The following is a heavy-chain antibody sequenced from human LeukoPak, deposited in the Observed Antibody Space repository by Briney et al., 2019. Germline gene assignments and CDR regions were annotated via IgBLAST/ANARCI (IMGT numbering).Heavy chain of an antibody. CDR1: GFTFSNAW. CDR3: TTPTYYYDSSGYYFDY. J-gene: IGHJ4*02. CDR2: IKSKTDGGTT. Sequence: GGSLRLSCAASGFTFSNAWMSWVRQAPGKGLEWVGRIKSKTDGGTTDCAAPVKGRFTISRDDSKNTLYLQMHSLKTEDTAVYYCTTPTYYYDSSGYYFDYWGQGTLVTVSS. V-gene: IGHV3-15*01. D-gene: IGHD3-22*01.